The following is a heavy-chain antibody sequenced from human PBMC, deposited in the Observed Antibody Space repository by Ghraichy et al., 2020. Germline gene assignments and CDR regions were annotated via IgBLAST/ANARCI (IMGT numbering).Heavy chain of an antibody. Sequence: ASLNISCTVSGGSISSTTYYWGWIRQPPGKGLEWIGTISYSGTTYYNPSLKSRVTISVDTSNNQFSLRLRSVTSADTALYYCARRGYSSAFDDWGQGTRVTVSS. CDR2: ISYSGTT. D-gene: IGHD6-19*01. V-gene: IGHV4-39*01. CDR1: GGSISSTTYY. CDR3: ARRGYSSAFDD. J-gene: IGHJ4*02.